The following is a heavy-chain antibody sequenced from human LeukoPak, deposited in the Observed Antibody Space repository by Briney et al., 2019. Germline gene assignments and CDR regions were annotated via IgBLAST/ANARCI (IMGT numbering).Heavy chain of an antibody. Sequence: PGGSLRLSCAASGFTFSSFWMSWVRQAPGNGLEWVANIKQDGREKYYVDSVKGRFSISRDNARNSVYLQMNSLRAEDTAVYYCARDIHRYYGDYWGQGALVIVSS. V-gene: IGHV3-7*01. J-gene: IGHJ4*02. CDR1: GFTFSSFW. D-gene: IGHD3-3*01. CDR3: ARDIHRYYGDY. CDR2: IKQDGREK.